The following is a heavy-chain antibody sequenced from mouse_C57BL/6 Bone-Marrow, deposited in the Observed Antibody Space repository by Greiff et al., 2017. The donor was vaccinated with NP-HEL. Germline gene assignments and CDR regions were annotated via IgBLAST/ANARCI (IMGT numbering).Heavy chain of an antibody. CDR1: GFTFSSYG. D-gene: IGHD2-4*01. CDR3: ARQGGDYGGCYFDY. Sequence: EVQGVESGGDLVKPGGSLKLSCAASGFTFSSYGMSWVRQTPDKRLEWVATISSGGSYTYYPDSVKGRFTISRDNAKNTLYLQMSSLKSEDTAMYYCARQGGDYGGCYFDYWGQGTTLTVSS. V-gene: IGHV5-6*01. J-gene: IGHJ2*01. CDR2: ISSGGSYT.